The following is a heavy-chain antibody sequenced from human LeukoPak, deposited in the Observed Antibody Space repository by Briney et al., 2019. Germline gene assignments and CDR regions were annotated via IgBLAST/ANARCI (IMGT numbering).Heavy chain of an antibody. CDR2: SGTRSGTK. D-gene: IGHD3-16*02. CDR1: GFTLSSLA. V-gene: IGHV3-48*04. Sequence: QSGGSLRLSCAASGFTLSSLAMHWVRQAPGKGREWVSSSGTRSGTKYYADSVKGRFTISRDSAKTSVSLQITRLSAADTAVYYCVVQIPYGELSDPDFWGQGALVTVSS. J-gene: IGHJ4*02. CDR3: VVQIPYGELSDPDF.